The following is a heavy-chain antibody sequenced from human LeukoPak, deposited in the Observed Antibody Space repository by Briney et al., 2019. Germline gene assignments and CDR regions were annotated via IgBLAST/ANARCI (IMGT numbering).Heavy chain of an antibody. Sequence: GASVKVSCKASGGTFSSYAISWVRQAPGQGLEWMGGIIPIFGTANYAQKFQGRVTITADESTSTAYMELSSLRSEDTAVYYCAKRDSSGSSSGLAYWGQGTLVTVSS. CDR3: AKRDSSGSSSGLAY. V-gene: IGHV1-69*13. CDR1: GGTFSSYA. J-gene: IGHJ4*02. D-gene: IGHD3-22*01. CDR2: IIPIFGTA.